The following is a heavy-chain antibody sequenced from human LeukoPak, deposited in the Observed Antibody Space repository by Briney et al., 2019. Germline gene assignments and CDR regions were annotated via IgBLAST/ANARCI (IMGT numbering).Heavy chain of an antibody. CDR1: RYTFTSYD. CDR2: MNPNSGNT. J-gene: IGHJ4*02. V-gene: IGHV1-8*01. Sequence: ASVKVSCKASRYTFTSYDINWVRQATGQGLEWVGWMNPNSGNTGNAQKFQGRVTMTRNTSISTAYMELSSLRSEDTAVYYCARGTRSIAAAATRVYYFDYWGQGTLVTVSS. CDR3: ARGTRSIAAAATRVYYFDY. D-gene: IGHD6-13*01.